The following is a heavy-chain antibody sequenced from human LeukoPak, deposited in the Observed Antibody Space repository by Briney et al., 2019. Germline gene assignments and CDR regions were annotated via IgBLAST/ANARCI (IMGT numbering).Heavy chain of an antibody. CDR3: TRAWATNFRGMDV. J-gene: IGHJ6*02. Sequence: PGESLRLSCAASAFTFSSYTMNWVRQAPGKGLEWVSSISSGGTSTFYADSVRGRFTISRDNAKDSLYLQMNSLRAEDTGLYYCTRAWATNFRGMDVWGQGTTVTVSS. CDR1: AFTFSSYT. CDR2: ISSGGTST. D-gene: IGHD1-14*01. V-gene: IGHV3-21*01.